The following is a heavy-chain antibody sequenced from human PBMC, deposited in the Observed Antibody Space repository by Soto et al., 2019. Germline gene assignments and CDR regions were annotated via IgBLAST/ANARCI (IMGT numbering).Heavy chain of an antibody. V-gene: IGHV4-31*03. CDR3: ARGVSGPASCTTFDL. Sequence: QVQLQESGPGLVKPSQALSLTCTVSGASITSGDYSWSWIRHRPGKGLEWIGNISYSGNTHYIASLKSRATISMDTSKNQFSLNLTSVTAADTAIFYCARGVSGPASCTTFDLRGQGTLVTVSS. D-gene: IGHD2-2*01. CDR2: ISYSGNT. CDR1: GASITSGDYS. J-gene: IGHJ4*02.